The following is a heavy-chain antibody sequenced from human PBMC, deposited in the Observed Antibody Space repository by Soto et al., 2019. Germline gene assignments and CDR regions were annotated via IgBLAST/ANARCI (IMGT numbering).Heavy chain of an antibody. V-gene: IGHV1-46*01. D-gene: IGHD2-8*01. CDR3: AHRQSSRSCTNGVCPRSGFQH. J-gene: IGHJ1*01. CDR2: IFPGGVNI. Sequence: ASVKVSCKAIGYSFTRHYMHWVRQAPGQGLEWMGTIFPGGVNIAYAQKFEGRVTMTKDTTTSTVYMELNSLTSEDTAVYYCAHRQSSRSCTNGVCPRSGFQHWGQGTLVTVSS. CDR1: GYSFTRHY.